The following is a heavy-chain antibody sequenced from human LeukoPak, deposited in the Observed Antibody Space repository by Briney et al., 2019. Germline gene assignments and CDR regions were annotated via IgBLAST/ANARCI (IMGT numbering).Heavy chain of an antibody. CDR1: GFTFSSYW. Sequence: GGSLRLSCAASGFTFSSYWIHWARQVPGKGLVWVSRIDYDESITNYADSVKGRFTISRDNARNTLYLQMNSLRVDDTAVYYCVKDLGGNYDYWGQGTLVTVSS. CDR2: IDYDESIT. CDR3: VKDLGGNYDY. D-gene: IGHD1-7*01. J-gene: IGHJ4*02. V-gene: IGHV3-74*01.